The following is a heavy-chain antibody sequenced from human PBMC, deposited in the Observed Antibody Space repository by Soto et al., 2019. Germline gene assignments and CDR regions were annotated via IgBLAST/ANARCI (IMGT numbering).Heavy chain of an antibody. CDR2: IYSGGNT. CDR3: ARETVTYYYYYGLDV. CDR1: GFNVSSNY. D-gene: IGHD4-4*01. Sequence: PVGSLRLSCAVSGFNVSSNYMTWVRQAPGKGLEWVSLIYSGGNTYYADSVKGRFTISRDNSKNTVYLQMKGLRAEDTAVYYCARETVTYYYYYGLDVWGQGTAVTVSS. V-gene: IGHV3-53*01. J-gene: IGHJ6*02.